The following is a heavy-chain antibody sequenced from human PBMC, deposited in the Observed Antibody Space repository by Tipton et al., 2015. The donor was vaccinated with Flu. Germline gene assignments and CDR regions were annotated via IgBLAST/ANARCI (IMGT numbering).Heavy chain of an antibody. J-gene: IGHJ4*02. CDR3: VRSPEAAGITFGSSFDS. Sequence: SLRLSCAASGFTVSSNYMSWVRQAPGKGLEWVSVMYSGGSTNYADSVKGRFTISVDTSKSQFSLTLYSMTATDTALYYCVRSPEAAGITFGSSFDSWGQGALVTVSS. CDR2: MYSGGST. CDR1: GFTVSSNY. D-gene: IGHD3-16*01. V-gene: IGHV3-66*01.